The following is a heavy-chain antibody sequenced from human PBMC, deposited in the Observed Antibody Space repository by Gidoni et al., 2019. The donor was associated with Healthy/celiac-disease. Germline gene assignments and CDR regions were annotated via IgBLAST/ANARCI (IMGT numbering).Heavy chain of an antibody. CDR3: AKEAVPRYFDY. CDR1: GFTFISYA. D-gene: IGHD6-6*01. J-gene: IGHJ4*02. CDR2: FSGRGGST. Sequence: EVQLFESGGGLVQPGGALRPSCAASGFTFISYAMSWVRQAPGKGIEWVSAFSGRGGSTYYADSVKGRFTISRDNSKNTLYLQMNSLRAEDTAVYYCAKEAVPRYFDYWGQGTLVTVSS. V-gene: IGHV3-23*01.